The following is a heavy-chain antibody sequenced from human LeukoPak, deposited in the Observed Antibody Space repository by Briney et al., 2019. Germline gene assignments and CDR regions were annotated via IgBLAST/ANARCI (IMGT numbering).Heavy chain of an antibody. V-gene: IGHV4-59*01. CDR3: SRGVVPAAWEGLFDS. J-gene: IGHJ4*02. Sequence: NPSETLSLTCTVSGGSMSNYYGLWIRQPPGKRLEWIGFIYYGGHTNYNPSLKSRDTISIDTLKNHFALKLNSVTAADRAGYYCSRGVVPAAWEGLFDSWGQGTLVTVSS. CDR2: IYYGGHT. CDR1: GGSMSNYY. D-gene: IGHD2-2*01.